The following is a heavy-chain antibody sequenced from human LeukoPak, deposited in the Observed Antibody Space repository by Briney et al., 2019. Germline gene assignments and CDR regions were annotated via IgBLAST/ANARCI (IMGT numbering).Heavy chain of an antibody. J-gene: IGHJ4*02. CDR3: VKGRISEDGLDF. CDR2: ISSSGNT. Sequence: GGSLRLSCAASGFTFSDYYMSWVRQTPGKGLDWVSSISSSGNTYYADSVKGRFTISRDNSKNMLYLQMNSLRAEDTAVYYCVKGRISEDGLDFWGQGTLVTVSS. CDR1: GFTFSDYY. D-gene: IGHD6-13*01. V-gene: IGHV3-23*01.